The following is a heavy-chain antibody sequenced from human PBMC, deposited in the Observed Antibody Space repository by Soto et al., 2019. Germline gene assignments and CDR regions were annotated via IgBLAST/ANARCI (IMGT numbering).Heavy chain of an antibody. CDR1: GFTFSSYG. Sequence: QVQLVESGGGVVQPGRSLRLSCAASGFTFSSYGMHWVRQAPGKGLEWVAVIWYDGINKYYADSVKGRFTISRDNSKNTLYLQMNTLRAEDTAVYYCARGYWAGGSYYFDYWCQGTLVTVSS. CDR3: ARGYWAGGSYYFDY. D-gene: IGHD1-26*01. CDR2: IWYDGINK. J-gene: IGHJ4*02. V-gene: IGHV3-33*01.